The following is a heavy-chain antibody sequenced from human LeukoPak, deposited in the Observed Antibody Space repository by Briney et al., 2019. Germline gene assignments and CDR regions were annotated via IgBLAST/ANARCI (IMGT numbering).Heavy chain of an antibody. CDR3: ATVEDYGDFADY. D-gene: IGHD4-17*01. J-gene: IGHJ4*02. Sequence: ASVKVSCKASGYTFTSYDINWVRQATGQGLEWMGWMNPNSGNTGYAQKFQGRVTMTRNTSISTAYMELSSLRSEDTAVYYCATVEDYGDFADYWGPGTLVTVSS. CDR2: MNPNSGNT. V-gene: IGHV1-8*01. CDR1: GYTFTSYD.